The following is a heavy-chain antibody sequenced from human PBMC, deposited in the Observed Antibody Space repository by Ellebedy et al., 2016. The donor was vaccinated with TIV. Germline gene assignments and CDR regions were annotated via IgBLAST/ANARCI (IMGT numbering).Heavy chain of an antibody. D-gene: IGHD6-13*01. CDR2: IYQSGST. CDR1: GDSISSSNW. V-gene: IGHV4-4*02. Sequence: MPGGSLRLSCAVSGDSISSSNWWNWVRQTPGKGLEWIGAIYQSGSTNYNPSLKSRITISGDKSKNPFSLKLTSVTAADTAVYYCARAPAGTQQSPLDDWGQGTLVTVSS. J-gene: IGHJ4*02. CDR3: ARAPAGTQQSPLDD.